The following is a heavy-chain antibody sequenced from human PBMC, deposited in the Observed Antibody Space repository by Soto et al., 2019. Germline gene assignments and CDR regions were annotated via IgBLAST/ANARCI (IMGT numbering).Heavy chain of an antibody. V-gene: IGHV1-69*01. CDR1: GGTFSSYA. J-gene: IGHJ5*02. Sequence: QVQLVQSGAEVKKPGSSVKVSCKASGGTFSSYAINWVRQAPGQGLEWMGGIIPMYGPAKYGQKFQGRVTITADESPRTAYLRLSSLRSEDTAVYYCVKVSSMVRGVIDTWFAPWGQGPLVTVSS. D-gene: IGHD3-10*01. CDR3: VKVSSMVRGVIDTWFAP. CDR2: IIPMYGPA.